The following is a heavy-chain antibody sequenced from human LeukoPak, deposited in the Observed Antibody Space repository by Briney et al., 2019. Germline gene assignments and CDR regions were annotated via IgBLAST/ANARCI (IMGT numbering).Heavy chain of an antibody. CDR2: IYPGGSDT. J-gene: IGHJ4*02. CDR3: ARSGSLYFDY. V-gene: IGHV5-51*01. CDR1: GYSFTSYW. D-gene: IGHD1-26*01. Sequence: GESLKISCQGSGYSFTSYWIGWGRQLPGKGREWMGIIYPGGSDTRYSPSFQGQVTISADKSISTAYLQWSSLKASDTAMYYCARSGSLYFDYWGQGTLVTVSS.